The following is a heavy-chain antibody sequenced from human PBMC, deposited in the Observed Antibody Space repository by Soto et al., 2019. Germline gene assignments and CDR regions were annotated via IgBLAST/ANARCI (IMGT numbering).Heavy chain of an antibody. V-gene: IGHV4-34*01. Sequence: PSETLSLTCAVYGGSFSGYYWSWIRQPPGKGLEWIGEINHSGSTNYNPSLKSRVTISVDTSKNQFSLKLSSVTAADTAVYYCATMRPTTVTRGHYYYGMDVWGQGTTVTVSS. CDR1: GGSFSGYY. CDR2: INHSGST. D-gene: IGHD4-17*01. J-gene: IGHJ6*02. CDR3: ATMRPTTVTRGHYYYGMDV.